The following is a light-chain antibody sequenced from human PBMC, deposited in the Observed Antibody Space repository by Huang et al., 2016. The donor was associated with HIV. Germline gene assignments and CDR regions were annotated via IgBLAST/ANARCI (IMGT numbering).Light chain of an antibody. CDR1: QSLLHSDGYNY. V-gene: IGKV2-28*01. CDR2: LGS. CDR3: MQALQTLIT. J-gene: IGKJ5*01. Sequence: DIVMTQSPVSLSVSPGEPASISCRSSQSLLHSDGYNYVDWYVQKPGQSPQVLVYLGSVRASGVPDRVSGSGSGTDFTLMISRVESEDVGIYHCMQALQTLITFGQGTRLEMK.